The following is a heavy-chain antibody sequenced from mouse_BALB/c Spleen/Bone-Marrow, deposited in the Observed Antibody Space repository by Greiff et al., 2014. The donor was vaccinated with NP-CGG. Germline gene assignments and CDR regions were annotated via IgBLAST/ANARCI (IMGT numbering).Heavy chain of an antibody. CDR3: ARYYYGSSYWYFDV. J-gene: IGHJ1*01. D-gene: IGHD1-1*01. Sequence: PSQSLSLTCTVTGYSITSDYAWNWIXXXXGNKLEWMGXXRYSGSTSYNPSLKSRISITRDTSKNQFFLQXNXVTTEDTATYYCARYYYGSSYWYFDVWGAGTTATVSS. CDR2: XRYSGST. CDR1: GYSITSDYA. V-gene: IGHV3-2*02.